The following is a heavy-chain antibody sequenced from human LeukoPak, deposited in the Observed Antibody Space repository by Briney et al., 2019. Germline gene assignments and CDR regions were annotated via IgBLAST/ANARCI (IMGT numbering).Heavy chain of an antibody. CDR3: AKTPYDFWTPEGWFDP. D-gene: IGHD3-3*01. V-gene: IGHV3-23*01. CDR1: GFTFSSYA. J-gene: IGHJ5*02. CDR2: ISGSGGST. Sequence: PGGSLRLSCAASGFTFSSYAMSWVRQAPGKGLEWVSAISGSGGSTYYADSVKGRFTISRDNSKNTLYLQMNSLRAEDTAVYYCAKTPYDFWTPEGWFDPWGQGTLVTVSS.